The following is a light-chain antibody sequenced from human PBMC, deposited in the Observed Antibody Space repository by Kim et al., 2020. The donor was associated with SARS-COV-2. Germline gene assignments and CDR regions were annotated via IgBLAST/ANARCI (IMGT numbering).Light chain of an antibody. J-gene: IGKJ2*01. CDR3: QQYGSSPRT. Sequence: EIVLTQSPGTLSLSPGERATLSCRASQSVSGSKLVWYQQKPGQAPRLLIYGASSRATGIPDRFSGSGSGTDFTLTISRLGPEDVAVYYCQQYGSSPRTFGQGTKLEI. CDR2: GAS. V-gene: IGKV3-20*01. CDR1: QSVSGSK.